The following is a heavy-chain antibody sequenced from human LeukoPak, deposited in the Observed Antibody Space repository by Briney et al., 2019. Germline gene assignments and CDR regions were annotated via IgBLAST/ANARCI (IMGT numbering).Heavy chain of an antibody. CDR1: GYTFTSYY. J-gene: IGHJ4*02. CDR2: INPSGGST. CDR3: ARPRGTLYYFDY. D-gene: IGHD2/OR15-2a*01. V-gene: IGHV1-46*01. Sequence: ASVKVSCKASGYTFTSYYMHWVRQAPGQGLEWMGIINPSGGSTSYAQKFQDRVTMTRDMSTSTVYMELSSLRSEDTAVYYCARPRGTLYYFDYWGQGTLVTVSS.